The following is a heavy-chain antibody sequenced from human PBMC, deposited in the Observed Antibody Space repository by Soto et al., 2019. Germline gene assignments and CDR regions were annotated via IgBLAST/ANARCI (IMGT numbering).Heavy chain of an antibody. J-gene: IGHJ4*02. CDR2: IKQDGSEK. CDR3: AAERRLRY. CDR1: GLTFSSYW. D-gene: IGHD1-1*01. V-gene: IGHV3-7*02. Sequence: EVQLVESGGGLVQPGESLRLSWAASGLTFSSYWMSWVRQAPGKGLEWVANIKQDGSEKYYVDSVKGRFTISRDNAKNSLYLQMNSLRAEDTAVYFCAAERRLRYWGQGTLVTVSS.